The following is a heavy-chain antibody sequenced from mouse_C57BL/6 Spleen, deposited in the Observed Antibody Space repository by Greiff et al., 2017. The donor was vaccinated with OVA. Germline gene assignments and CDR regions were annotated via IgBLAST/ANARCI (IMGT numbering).Heavy chain of an antibody. CDR1: GFTFSDYG. J-gene: IGHJ1*03. Sequence: EVKLMESGGGLVKPGGSLKLSCAASGFTFSDYGMHWVRQAPEKGLEWVAYISSGSSTIYYADTVKGRFTISRYNAKNILFLQMTSLRSEDTAMYYCAKPYGSIYWYFDVWGTGTTVTVSS. V-gene: IGHV5-17*01. CDR3: AKPYGSIYWYFDV. CDR2: ISSGSSTI. D-gene: IGHD1-1*01.